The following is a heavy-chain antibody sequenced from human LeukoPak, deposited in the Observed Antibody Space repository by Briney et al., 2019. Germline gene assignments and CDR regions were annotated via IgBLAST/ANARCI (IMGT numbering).Heavy chain of an antibody. V-gene: IGHV1-8*03. D-gene: IGHD2-2*01. CDR2: MNPNSGNT. CDR1: GYTFTSYD. J-gene: IGHJ6*03. CDR3: ARGRFRYQLPNPNYMDV. Sequence: ASVKASCKASGYTFTSYDINWVRQATGQGLEWMGWMNPNSGNTGYAQKFQGRVTITRNTSISTAYMELSSLRSEDTAVYYCARGRFRYQLPNPNYMDVWGKGTTVTVSS.